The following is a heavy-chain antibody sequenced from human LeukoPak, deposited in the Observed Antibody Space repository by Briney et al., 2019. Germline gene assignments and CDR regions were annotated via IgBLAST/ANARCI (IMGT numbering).Heavy chain of an antibody. CDR3: VRDSYGTS. V-gene: IGHV3-66*01. J-gene: IGHJ5*02. CDR2: IYTGGNT. D-gene: IGHD3-16*01. Sequence: GGSLRLSRVVSGFTVSSSYMSWVRQAPGKGLEWVSIIYTGGNTYYADSVKGRFTISRDNSKNTLYLQMNSLRDEDTAVYYCVRDSYGTSWGQGTLVTVSS. CDR1: GFTVSSSY.